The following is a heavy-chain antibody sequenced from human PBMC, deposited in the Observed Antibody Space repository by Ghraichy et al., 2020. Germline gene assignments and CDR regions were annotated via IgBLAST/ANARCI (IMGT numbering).Heavy chain of an antibody. Sequence: GGSLRLSCAASGFTFSSYEMNWVRQAPGKGLEWVSYISSSGSTIYYADSVKGRFTISRDNAKNSLYLQMNSLRAEDTAVYYCARKVRIQLWLLLDYWGQGTLVTVSS. CDR1: GFTFSSYE. D-gene: IGHD5-18*01. J-gene: IGHJ4*02. CDR3: ARKVRIQLWLLLDY. CDR2: ISSSGSTI. V-gene: IGHV3-48*03.